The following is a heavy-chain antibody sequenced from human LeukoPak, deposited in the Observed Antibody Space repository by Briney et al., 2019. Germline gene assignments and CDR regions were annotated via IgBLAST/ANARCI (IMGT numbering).Heavy chain of an antibody. CDR1: GFTFSSYW. D-gene: IGHD1-7*01. J-gene: IGHJ4*02. V-gene: IGHV3-7*01. Sequence: GGSLRLSCEASGFTFSSYWMSWVRQAPGKGLEWVANIRDDGGEIYYVDSVKGRFTISRDNAKSSLFLQMNSLRAEDAAVYYCARGRTLLDYWGQGTLVTVSS. CDR3: ARGRTLLDY. CDR2: IRDDGGEI.